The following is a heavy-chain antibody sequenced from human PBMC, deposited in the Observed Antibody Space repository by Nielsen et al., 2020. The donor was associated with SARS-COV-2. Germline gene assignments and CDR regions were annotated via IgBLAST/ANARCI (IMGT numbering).Heavy chain of an antibody. V-gene: IGHV1-69*04. D-gene: IGHD1/OR15-1a*01. Sequence: SVKVSCKASGGTFSSYAISWVRQAPGQGLEWMGRIILILGIANYAQKFQGRVTITADKSTSTAYMELSSLRSEDTAVYYCARWNMAGGPDYWGQGTLVTVSS. CDR1: GGTFSSYA. CDR3: ARWNMAGGPDY. CDR2: IILILGIA. J-gene: IGHJ4*02.